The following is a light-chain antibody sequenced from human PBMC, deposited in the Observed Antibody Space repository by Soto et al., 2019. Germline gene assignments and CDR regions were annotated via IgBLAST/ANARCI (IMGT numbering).Light chain of an antibody. CDR2: DVS. V-gene: IGLV2-14*01. J-gene: IGLJ2*01. Sequence: QSALTQPASLSGSPGQSMTISCTGTSSDVGGYNYVSWYQQHPGKAPKLMIYDVSNRPSGVSNRFSGSKSGNTASLTISGLQSEDEADYYCSSYTSSSTLVFGGGTKGTVL. CDR3: SSYTSSSTLV. CDR1: SSDVGGYNY.